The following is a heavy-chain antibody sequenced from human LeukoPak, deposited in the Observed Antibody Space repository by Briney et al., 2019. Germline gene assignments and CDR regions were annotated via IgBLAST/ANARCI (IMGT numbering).Heavy chain of an antibody. CDR3: AREPLLPGWFDP. CDR2: TYYRSKWYN. J-gene: IGHJ5*02. Sequence: SQTLSHSCALSGDSVSSNSAAWNWIRQSPSRGLEWLGRTYYRSKWYNDYAVSVRSRININPDTSKNQFSLQLNSVTPEDTAVYYCAREPLLPGWFDPWGPGNLVTVSS. CDR1: GDSVSSNSAA. D-gene: IGHD1-14*01. V-gene: IGHV6-1*01.